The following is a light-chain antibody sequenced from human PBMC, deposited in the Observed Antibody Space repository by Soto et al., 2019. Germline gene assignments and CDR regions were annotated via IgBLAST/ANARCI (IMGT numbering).Light chain of an antibody. Sequence: DIVMTQSPDSLAVSLGERATINCKSSQSVLYSSNNKNYLAWYQQKPGQPPKLLIYWASTRESGVPDRFSGSGSEKDFTIPISSVQAEDVAVYYCQQYYRPWTFGQGTKVEIK. J-gene: IGKJ1*01. CDR3: QQYYRPWT. CDR2: WAS. V-gene: IGKV4-1*01. CDR1: QSVLYSSNNKNY.